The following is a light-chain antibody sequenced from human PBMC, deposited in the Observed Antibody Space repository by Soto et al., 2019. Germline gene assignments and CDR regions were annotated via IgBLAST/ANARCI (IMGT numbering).Light chain of an antibody. Sequence: DIQMTQSPSSLSASLGDRVTITCRASRTIDNYLNWYQQKPGRAPELLVYATSSLQSGVPSRFTGGGSGTHFTLTISSLQAEDFATYFCLQYNTYPFTFGQGTRLEIK. J-gene: IGKJ5*01. V-gene: IGKV1-17*01. CDR1: RTIDNY. CDR3: LQYNTYPFT. CDR2: ATS.